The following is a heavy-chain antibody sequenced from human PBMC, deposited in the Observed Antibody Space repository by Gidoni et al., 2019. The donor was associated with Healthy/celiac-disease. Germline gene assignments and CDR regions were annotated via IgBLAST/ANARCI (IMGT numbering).Heavy chain of an antibody. J-gene: IGHJ4*02. Sequence: EVQLVQSGAEVKKPGAALQISCTGSGYSFTSHWIGWVRQMPGKGLEWMGISYPGASDTRYSPSFQGQVTISADKSISTAYLQWSSLKASDTAMYYCASWRGANESYLDYWGQGTLVTVSS. CDR3: ASWRGANESYLDY. D-gene: IGHD1-26*01. CDR1: GYSFTSHW. CDR2: SYPGASDT. V-gene: IGHV5-51*01.